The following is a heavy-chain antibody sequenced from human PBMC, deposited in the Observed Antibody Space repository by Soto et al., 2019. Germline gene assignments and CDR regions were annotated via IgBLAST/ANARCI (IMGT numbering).Heavy chain of an antibody. CDR3: ARMRSDYDSSGLDY. V-gene: IGHV2-70*04. J-gene: IGHJ4*02. CDR1: GFSLSTSGMR. D-gene: IGHD3-22*01. CDR2: IDWDEDR. Sequence: SGPTLVNPTETLTLTCTFSGFSLSTSGMRVSWIRQAQGKALEWLARIDWDEDRFYSTSLKTRLTISKDTSKNRVVLTMTKRDPVDTATYYCARMRSDYDSSGLDYWGQGILVTVSS.